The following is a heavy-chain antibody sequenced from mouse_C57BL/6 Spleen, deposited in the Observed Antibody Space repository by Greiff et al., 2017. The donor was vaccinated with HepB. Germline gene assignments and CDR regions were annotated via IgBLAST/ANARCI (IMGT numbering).Heavy chain of an antibody. CDR1: GFSFTSYA. CDR2: IWTGGGT. V-gene: IGHV2-9-1*01. J-gene: IGHJ4*01. Sequence: VQLKESGPGLVAPSQSLSITCTVSGFSFTSYAISWVRQPPGKGLEWLGVIWTGGGTNYNSALKSRLSISKDNSKSQVFLKMNSLQTDDTARYYCARKIYGKDYYAMDYWGQGTSVTVSS. D-gene: IGHD1-1*02. CDR3: ARKIYGKDYYAMDY.